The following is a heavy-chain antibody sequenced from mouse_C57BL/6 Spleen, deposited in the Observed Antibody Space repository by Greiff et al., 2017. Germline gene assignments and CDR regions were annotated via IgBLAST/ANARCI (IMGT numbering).Heavy chain of an antibody. J-gene: IGHJ4*01. V-gene: IGHV1-55*01. Sequence: VQLQESGAELVKPGASVKMSCKASGYTFTSYWITWVKQRPGQGLEWIGDIYPGSGSTNYNEKFKSKATLTVDTSSSTAYMQLSSLTSEDSAVYYCARRGSPGAMDYWGQGTSVTVSS. CDR3: ARRGSPGAMDY. CDR1: GYTFTSYW. CDR2: IYPGSGST.